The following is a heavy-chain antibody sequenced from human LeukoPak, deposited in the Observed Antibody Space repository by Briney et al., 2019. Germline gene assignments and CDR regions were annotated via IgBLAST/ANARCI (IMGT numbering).Heavy chain of an antibody. CDR1: GFTFSSYA. Sequence: PGGSLRLSCAASGFTFSSYAMSWVRQAPGKGLEWVSAISGSGGSTYYADSVKGRFTIPRDNSKNTLYLQMNSLRAEDTAVYYCAKDPGTYSSGWLVYWGQGTLVTVPS. V-gene: IGHV3-23*01. J-gene: IGHJ4*02. CDR3: AKDPGTYSSGWLVY. D-gene: IGHD6-19*01. CDR2: ISGSGGST.